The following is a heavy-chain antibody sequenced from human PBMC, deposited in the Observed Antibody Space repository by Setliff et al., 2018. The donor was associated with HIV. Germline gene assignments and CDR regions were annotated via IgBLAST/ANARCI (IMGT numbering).Heavy chain of an antibody. D-gene: IGHD3-3*01. CDR3: ARGTDYDLWTYYYYMDV. CDR1: GFTFSSYV. V-gene: IGHV3-33*08. J-gene: IGHJ6*03. CDR2: MSTDGGIK. Sequence: PGGSLRLSCAATGFTFSSYVLHWVRQAPGKGLEWVAVMSTDGGIKIYADSVQGRFTISRDNSKNTVYLQMNSLRAEDTAEYYCARGTDYDLWTYYYYMDVWGKGTTVTVSS.